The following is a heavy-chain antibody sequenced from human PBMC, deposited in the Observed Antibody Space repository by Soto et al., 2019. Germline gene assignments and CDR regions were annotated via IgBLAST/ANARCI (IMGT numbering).Heavy chain of an antibody. CDR3: ARETPSFDS. V-gene: IGHV3-48*02. CDR2: IRTISSAI. J-gene: IGHJ4*02. Sequence: QLVESGGGLVQPGGSLRLSCAASGFTFSDYPMNWVRQAPGKGLEWVSSIRTISSAIYFADSVRGRFTISRDNARNSLYLQMTSVRDEDTAVYYCARETPSFDSWGQGTLVTVSS. CDR1: GFTFSDYP. D-gene: IGHD2-15*01.